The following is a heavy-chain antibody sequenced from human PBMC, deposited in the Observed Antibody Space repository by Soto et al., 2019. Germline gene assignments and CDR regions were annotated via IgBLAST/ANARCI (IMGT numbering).Heavy chain of an antibody. D-gene: IGHD2-21*01. CDR3: ARAPPMLAYCGGDCYWDGAFDI. V-gene: IGHV1-69*02. CDR1: GGTFSSYT. J-gene: IGHJ3*02. Sequence: VASVKVSCKASGGTFSSYTISWVRQAPGQGLEWMGRIIPILGIANYAQKFQGRVTITADKSTSTAYMELSSLRSEDTAVYYCARAPPMLAYCGGDCYWDGAFDIWGQGTMVTVSS. CDR2: IIPILGIA.